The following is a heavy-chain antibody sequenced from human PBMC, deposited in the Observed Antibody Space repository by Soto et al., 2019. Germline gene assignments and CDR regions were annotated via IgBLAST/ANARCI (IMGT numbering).Heavy chain of an antibody. Sequence: GAPVKVCCEASGYTFTSYGISWVRQAPEQGLEWMGWISAYNGNTNYAQKLQGRVTMTTDTSTSTAYMELRSLRSDDTAVYYCARDQVVRGVIKYYFDYWGQGTLVTVSS. CDR1: GYTFTSYG. CDR3: ARDQVVRGVIKYYFDY. CDR2: ISAYNGNT. D-gene: IGHD3-10*01. V-gene: IGHV1-18*01. J-gene: IGHJ4*02.